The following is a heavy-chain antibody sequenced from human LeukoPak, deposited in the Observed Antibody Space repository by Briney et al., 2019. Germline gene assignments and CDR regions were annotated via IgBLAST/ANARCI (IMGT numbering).Heavy chain of an antibody. V-gene: IGHV3-23*01. J-gene: IGHJ4*02. D-gene: IGHD3-22*01. Sequence: GGSLRLSCAASGLTFSTYVMNWVRQAPGKGLEWVSTIDANAVGTYYADSVKGRFTISRDNSKNTLYLQMSSLRAEDTAVYYCAKRVQYDDSHYCIFDYWGQGTLVTVSS. CDR3: AKRVQYDDSHYCIFDY. CDR2: IDANAVGT. CDR1: GLTFSTYV.